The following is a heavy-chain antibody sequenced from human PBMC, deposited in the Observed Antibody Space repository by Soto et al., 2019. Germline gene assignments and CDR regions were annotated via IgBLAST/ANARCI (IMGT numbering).Heavy chain of an antibody. CDR1: GGSISSYY. V-gene: IGHV4-59*01. Sequence: SKTMSITCTVYGGSISSYYWSWIRQPPGKGLEWIGYIYYSGSTNYNPSLKSRVTISVDTSKNQFSLKLSSVTAADTAVYYCVRGKSSRRMLSYNLFDPWGQGSPVTVAS. CDR3: VRGKSSRRMLSYNLFDP. J-gene: IGHJ5*02. CDR2: IYYSGST. D-gene: IGHD3-16*01.